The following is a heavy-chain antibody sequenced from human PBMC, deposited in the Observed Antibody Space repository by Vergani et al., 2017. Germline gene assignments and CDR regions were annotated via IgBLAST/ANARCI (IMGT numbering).Heavy chain of an antibody. CDR3: ARRARYRGGYFDY. CDR1: GGSISNIRYY. Sequence: QLQLQESGPGRVKPSETLSLTCTGSGGSISNIRYYWGWIRQPPGKGLEWIGEINHSGSTNYNPSLKNRVTISVDTSKNQFSLKLSSVTAADTAVYYCARRARYRGGYFDYWGQGTLVTVSS. CDR2: INHSGST. J-gene: IGHJ4*02. D-gene: IGHD1-26*01. V-gene: IGHV4-39*07.